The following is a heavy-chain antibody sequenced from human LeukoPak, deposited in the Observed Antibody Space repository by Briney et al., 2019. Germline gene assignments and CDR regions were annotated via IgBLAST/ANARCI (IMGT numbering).Heavy chain of an antibody. CDR1: GGSISSYY. J-gene: IGHJ4*02. CDR2: INHSGST. D-gene: IGHD3-10*01. Sequence: SETLSLTCTVSGGSISSYYWSWIRQPPGKGLEWIGEINHSGSTNYNPSLKSRVTISVDTSKNQFSLKLSSVTAADTAVYYCARRYYGSGSYFAYWGQGTLVTVSS. V-gene: IGHV4-34*01. CDR3: ARRYYGSGSYFAY.